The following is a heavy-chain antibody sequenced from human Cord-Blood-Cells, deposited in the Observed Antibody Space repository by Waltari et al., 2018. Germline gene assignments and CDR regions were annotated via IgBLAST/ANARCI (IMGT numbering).Heavy chain of an antibody. CDR2: IYYSGST. D-gene: IGHD3-16*02. J-gene: IGHJ3*02. V-gene: IGHV4-39*01. CDR3: ASYPSSRWRTDAFDI. Sequence: QLQLQESGPGLVKPSETLSLTCTVSGGSISSSSYYWGWFRQPPGKGLEWIGSIYYSGSTYYNPSLKSRVTISVDTSKNQFSLKLSSVTAADTAVYYCASYPSSRWRTDAFDIWGQGTMVTVSS. CDR1: GGSISSSSYY.